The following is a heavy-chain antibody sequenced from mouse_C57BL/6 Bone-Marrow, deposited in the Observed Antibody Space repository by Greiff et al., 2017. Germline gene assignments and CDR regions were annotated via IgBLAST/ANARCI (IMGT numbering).Heavy chain of an antibody. Sequence: EVQLQQSGPELVKPGASVKISCKASGYTFTDYYMNWVKQSHGKSLEWIGDINPNNGGTSYNQKFKGKATLTVDKSSSTAYMELRSLTSEDSAVYYCARGKYYDYDERGYYAMDYWGQGTSVTVSS. CDR3: ARGKYYDYDERGYYAMDY. CDR1: GYTFTDYY. CDR2: INPNNGGT. V-gene: IGHV1-26*01. D-gene: IGHD2-4*01. J-gene: IGHJ4*01.